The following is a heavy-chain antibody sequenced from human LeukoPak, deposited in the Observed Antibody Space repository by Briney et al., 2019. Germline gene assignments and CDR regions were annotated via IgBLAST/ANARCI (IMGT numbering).Heavy chain of an antibody. CDR3: ARDQPYFLSGYYSSRWFDP. V-gene: IGHV1-69*01. J-gene: IGHJ5*02. CDR1: GGTFSSYA. Sequence: SVKVSCKASGGTFSSYAISWVRQAPGQGLEWMGGIIPIFGTANYAQKFQGRVTITADESTSTAYMELSSLRSEDTAVYYCARDQPYFLSGYYSSRWFDPWGQGTLVTVSS. CDR2: IIPIFGTA. D-gene: IGHD3-3*01.